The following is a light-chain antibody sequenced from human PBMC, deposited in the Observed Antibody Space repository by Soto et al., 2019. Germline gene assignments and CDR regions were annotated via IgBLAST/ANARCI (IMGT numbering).Light chain of an antibody. Sequence: DLQMTKSPSTLSGSVGDRVTITCRASQTISSWLAWYQQKPGKAPKLLIYKASTLKSGVTSRFSGRGSGTEFTLTISSLQPDDFATYYCQHYNSYSEAFGQGTKVELK. J-gene: IGKJ1*01. V-gene: IGKV1-5*03. CDR2: KAS. CDR1: QTISSW. CDR3: QHYNSYSEA.